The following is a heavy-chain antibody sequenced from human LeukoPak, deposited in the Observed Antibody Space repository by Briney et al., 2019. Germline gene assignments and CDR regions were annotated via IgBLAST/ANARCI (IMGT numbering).Heavy chain of an antibody. D-gene: IGHD3-10*01. CDR3: AKSYYYGSGSPSLDY. Sequence: GGSLRLSCAASGFTFSSYAMTXXXQAPGKGLEXXXGISGGNGATYYADSVKGRFTISTDNSKNTLYLQMNSLRVEDTVVYYCAKSYYYGSGSPSLDYWGQGTLVTVSS. CDR1: GFTFSSYA. V-gene: IGHV3-23*01. J-gene: IGHJ4*02. CDR2: ISGGNGAT.